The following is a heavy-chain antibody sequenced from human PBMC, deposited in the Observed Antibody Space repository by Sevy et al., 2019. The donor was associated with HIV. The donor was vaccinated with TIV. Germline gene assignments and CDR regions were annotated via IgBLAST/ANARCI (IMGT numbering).Heavy chain of an antibody. CDR3: ARVNSLWFGELLAYYYYYGMDV. CDR2: INHSGST. V-gene: IGHV4-34*01. Sequence: SETLSLTCAVYGGSFSGYYWSWIRQPPGKGLEWIGEINHSGSTNYNPSLKSRLTISVDTSKNQFSLKLSSVTAADTAVYYCARVNSLWFGELLAYYYYYGMDVWGQGTTVTVSS. J-gene: IGHJ6*02. CDR1: GGSFSGYY. D-gene: IGHD3-10*01.